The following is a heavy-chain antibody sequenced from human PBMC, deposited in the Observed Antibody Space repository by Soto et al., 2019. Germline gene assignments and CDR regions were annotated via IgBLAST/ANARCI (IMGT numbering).Heavy chain of an antibody. J-gene: IGHJ5*02. CDR2: TYIGVMT. CDR1: GGSRF. CDR3: ETAPETFSPAGYYVNWFDP. Sequence: XETLCLTCTVAGGSRFWGWIRQSPGKGVEWIASTYIGVMTYYNPSLRSRVTISVDTSKSQFSLRLNSVTAADTAVYYCETAPETFSPAGYYVNWFDPWGHGTLVTVSS. V-gene: IGHV4-39*01. D-gene: IGHD3-22*01.